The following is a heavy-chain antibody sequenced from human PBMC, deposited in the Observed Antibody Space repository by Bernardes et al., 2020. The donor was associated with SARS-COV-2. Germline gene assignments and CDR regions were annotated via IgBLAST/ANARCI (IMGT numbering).Heavy chain of an antibody. CDR2: ISWNSGSI. CDR1: GFTFDDYA. D-gene: IGHD5-18*01. V-gene: IGHV3-9*01. CDR3: AKDTSPAMAPGMDY. Sequence: GGSLRLSCAASGFTFDDYAMHWVRQAPGKGLEWVSGISWNSGSIGYADSVKGRFTISRDNAKNSLYLQMNSLRAEDTALYYCAKDTSPAMAPGMDYWGQGTLVTVSS. J-gene: IGHJ4*02.